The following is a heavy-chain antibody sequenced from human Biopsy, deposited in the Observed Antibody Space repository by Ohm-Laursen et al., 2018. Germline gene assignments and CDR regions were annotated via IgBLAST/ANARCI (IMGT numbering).Heavy chain of an antibody. Sequence: SLSLSCAASGFSFSDNYMDWVRQAPGKGLEWVGRISDKANSYTTDYAASVKGRFTISRDDSKNSLYLQMNSLKTEDTALYYCARAGRYCSGGGCYSWFDSWGQGTLVTVSS. V-gene: IGHV3-72*01. CDR1: GFSFSDNY. CDR3: ARAGRYCSGGGCYSWFDS. CDR2: ISDKANSYTT. D-gene: IGHD2-15*01. J-gene: IGHJ5*01.